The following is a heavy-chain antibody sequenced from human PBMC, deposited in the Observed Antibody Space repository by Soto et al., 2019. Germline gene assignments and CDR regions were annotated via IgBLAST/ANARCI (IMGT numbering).Heavy chain of an antibody. J-gene: IGHJ4*02. CDR1: GFTFSSYW. CDR2: IDSYGSST. D-gene: IGHD3-10*01. V-gene: IGHV3-74*03. Sequence: EVQLLESGGGLVQPGGSLRLSCVASGFTFSSYWMHWVRQVPGKEPGWVSFIDSYGSSTKYSDSVRGRFTISRDNAKNTLYLLMNSLRVEDTAVYYCVRGLGDSDHWGQGTLVTVSP. CDR3: VRGLGDSDH.